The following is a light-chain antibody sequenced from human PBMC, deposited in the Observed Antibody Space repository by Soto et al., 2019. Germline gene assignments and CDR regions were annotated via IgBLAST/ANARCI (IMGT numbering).Light chain of an antibody. Sequence: DIQMTQSPSTLSASVGDRVTITCRASQSISSWLAWYQQKPGKAPKLLISGASNRATGTPDRFRGSGSGTDFTLTITRLEPEDFAVYYCHQCGSAPWTFGQGTKVDIK. J-gene: IGKJ1*01. V-gene: IGKV1-5*01. CDR3: HQCGSAPWT. CDR2: GAS. CDR1: QSISSW.